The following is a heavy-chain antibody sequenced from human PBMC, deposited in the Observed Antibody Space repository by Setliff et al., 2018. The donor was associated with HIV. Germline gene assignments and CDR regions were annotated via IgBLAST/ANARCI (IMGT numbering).Heavy chain of an antibody. V-gene: IGHV1-69*05. CDR1: GDPLNTYA. Sequence: SVKVSCKASGDPLNTYAISWVRQAPGQGLEWMGGVISTFGTEKYAQRFQDRVTITTDETTSTAYLEVRNLGSEDTAVYYCAAGCIYGNYAADYWGQGSPVTVSS. CDR3: AAGCIYGNYAADY. D-gene: IGHD4-4*01. J-gene: IGHJ4*02. CDR2: VISTFGTE.